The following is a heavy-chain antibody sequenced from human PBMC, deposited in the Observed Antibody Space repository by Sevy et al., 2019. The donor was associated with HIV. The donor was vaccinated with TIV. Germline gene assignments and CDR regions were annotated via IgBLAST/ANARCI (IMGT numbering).Heavy chain of an antibody. CDR3: ARDSSSWFDY. D-gene: IGHD6-13*01. Sequence: GGSLRLSCAASGFTFSSYAMHWVRQAPGKGLEWVAVISYDGSNKYYADSVKGRFTISRDNSKNMLYLQMNSLRAEDTAVYYCARDSSSWFDYWGQRTLVTVSS. CDR2: ISYDGSNK. J-gene: IGHJ4*02. CDR1: GFTFSSYA. V-gene: IGHV3-30-3*01.